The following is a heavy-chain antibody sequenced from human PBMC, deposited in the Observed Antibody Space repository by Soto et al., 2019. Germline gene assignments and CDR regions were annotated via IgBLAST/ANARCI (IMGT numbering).Heavy chain of an antibody. J-gene: IGHJ4*02. CDR3: ARENYFDY. V-gene: IGHV3-30-3*01. Sequence: GGSLTLSCAASGFTFSSYSMHWVRQAPGKGLEWVAVISYDGSNKYYADSVKGRFTISRDNAKNSLYLQMNSLRAEDTAVYYCARENYFDYWGQGALVTVSS. CDR1: GFTFSSYS. CDR2: ISYDGSNK.